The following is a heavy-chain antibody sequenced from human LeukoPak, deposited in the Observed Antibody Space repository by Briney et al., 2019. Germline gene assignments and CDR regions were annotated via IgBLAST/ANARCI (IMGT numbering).Heavy chain of an antibody. J-gene: IGHJ5*02. Sequence: SETLSLTCTVSGGSISSGDYYWSWIRQPPGKGLEWIGYIYYSGSTYYNPSLKSRVTISVDTSKNQFSLKLSSVAAADTAVYYCARAAYGNSYNWFNPWGLGTLVTVSS. CDR2: IYYSGST. D-gene: IGHD1-7*01. V-gene: IGHV4-30-4*01. CDR1: GGSISSGDYY. CDR3: ARAAYGNSYNWFNP.